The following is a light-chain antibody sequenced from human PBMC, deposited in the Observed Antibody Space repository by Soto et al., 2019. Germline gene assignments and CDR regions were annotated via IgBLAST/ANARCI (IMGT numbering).Light chain of an antibody. V-gene: IGKV2-28*01. J-gene: IGKJ1*01. CDR3: MQALQTPWT. CDR2: LGS. CDR1: QSLLHSNGYNY. Sequence: IVMTQSPLSLPVTPGEPASISCRSSQSLLHSNGYNYLVWYLQKPGQSPQLLIYLGSNRASGVPDRFSGSGSVTDFTLKISRVEAEDVGVYYCMQALQTPWTFGQGTKVEIK.